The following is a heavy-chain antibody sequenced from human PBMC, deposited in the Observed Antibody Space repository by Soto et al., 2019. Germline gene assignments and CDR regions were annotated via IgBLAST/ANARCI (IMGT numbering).Heavy chain of an antibody. D-gene: IGHD2-15*01. V-gene: IGHV3-23*01. CDR1: GFTFSSYA. CDR2: ISGSGGST. J-gene: IGHJ6*02. Sequence: GGSLILSCAASGFTFSSYAMSWVRQAPGKGLEWVSAISGSGGSTYYADSVKGRFTISRDNSKNTLYLQMNSLRAEDTAVYYCAKGRGRQAAKPAYYSGRDVGAQGPPLPFSS. CDR3: AKGRGRQAAKPAYYSGRDV.